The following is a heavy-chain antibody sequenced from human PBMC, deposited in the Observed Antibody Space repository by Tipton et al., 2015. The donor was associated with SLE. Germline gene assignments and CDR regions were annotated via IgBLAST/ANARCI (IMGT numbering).Heavy chain of an antibody. CDR1: GGSISSSSYY. CDR2: IYYSGST. D-gene: IGHD5-12*01. Sequence: TLSLTCTVSGGSISSSSYYWGWIRQPPGKGLEWIGSIYYSGSTYYNPSLKSRVTISVDTSKNQFSLKLSSVTAADTAVYYCARGDSAYDLPDYWGQGTLVTVSS. V-gene: IGHV4-39*07. J-gene: IGHJ4*02. CDR3: ARGDSAYDLPDY.